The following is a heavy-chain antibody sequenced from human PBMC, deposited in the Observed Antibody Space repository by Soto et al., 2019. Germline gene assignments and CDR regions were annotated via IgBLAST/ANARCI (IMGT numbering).Heavy chain of an antibody. CDR1: GGSISSYY. CDR3: ARHSKYSGYDS. CDR2: IYYSGST. V-gene: IGHV4-59*08. Sequence: PSEILSLTCTVSGGSISSYYWSWIRQPPGKGLEWIGYIYYSGSTNYNPSLKSRVTISVDTSKNQFSLKLSSVTAADTAVYYCARHSKYSGYDSWGQGTLVTVSS. J-gene: IGHJ4*02. D-gene: IGHD5-12*01.